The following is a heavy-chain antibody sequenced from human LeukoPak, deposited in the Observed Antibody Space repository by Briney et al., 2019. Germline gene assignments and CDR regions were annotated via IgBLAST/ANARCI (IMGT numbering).Heavy chain of an antibody. Sequence: ASVKASCKASGYTFTSYYMHWVRQAPGQGLEWMGIINPSGGSTSYAQKFQGRVTMTRDMSTSTVYMELSSLRSEDTAVYYCARTIVVVVNTEDYYYYMDVWGKGTTVTVSS. V-gene: IGHV1-46*01. CDR3: ARTIVVVVNTEDYYYYMDV. CDR2: INPSGGST. J-gene: IGHJ6*03. D-gene: IGHD2-15*01. CDR1: GYTFTSYY.